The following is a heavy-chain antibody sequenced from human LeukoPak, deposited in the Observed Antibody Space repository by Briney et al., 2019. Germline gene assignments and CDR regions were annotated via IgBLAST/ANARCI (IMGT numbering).Heavy chain of an antibody. CDR3: ARDNIAARYYGMDV. CDR1: GYTFTSYG. V-gene: IGHV1-18*01. Sequence: ASVKVSCKASGYTFTSYGISWVRQAPGQGLEWMGWISAYNGNTNNAQKLQGRVTMTTDTSTSTAYMELRSLRSDDTAVYYCARDNIAARYYGMDVWGQGTTVTVSS. D-gene: IGHD6-6*01. J-gene: IGHJ6*02. CDR2: ISAYNGNT.